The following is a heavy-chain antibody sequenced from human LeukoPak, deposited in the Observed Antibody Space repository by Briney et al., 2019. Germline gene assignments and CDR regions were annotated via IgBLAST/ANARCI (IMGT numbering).Heavy chain of an antibody. CDR2: INPSGGST. D-gene: IGHD3-10*01. J-gene: IGHJ4*02. V-gene: IGHV1-46*01. CDR3: AREARFDYYGSGSYYNGLDY. CDR1: GYTFTCYY. Sequence: ASVKVSCKASGYTFTCYYMHWVRQAPGQGLEWMGIINPSGGSTSYAQKFQGRVTMTRDTSTSTVYMELSSLRSEDTAVYYCAREARFDYYGSGSYYNGLDYWGQGTLVTVSS.